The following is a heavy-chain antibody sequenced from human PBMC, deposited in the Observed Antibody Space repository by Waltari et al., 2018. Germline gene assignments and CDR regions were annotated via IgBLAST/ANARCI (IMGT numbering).Heavy chain of an antibody. J-gene: IGHJ2*01. Sequence: QVQLVQSGAEVKKPGSSVTVSCKASGDTFSNYALAWVRQAPGQGLEWMGGIIPIFGAPKSAQKFQGRVTITADESTSTAYMALSSLRSDDTAVYYCAISTGSDWYFDLWGRGTLVTVSS. V-gene: IGHV1-69*01. CDR2: IIPIFGAP. CDR1: GDTFSNYA. D-gene: IGHD2-8*02. CDR3: AISTGSDWYFDL.